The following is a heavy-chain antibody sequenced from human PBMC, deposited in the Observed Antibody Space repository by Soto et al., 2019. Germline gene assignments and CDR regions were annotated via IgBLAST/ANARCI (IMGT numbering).Heavy chain of an antibody. V-gene: IGHV4-4*07. CDR2: VYSSGGT. CDR1: GGSMSSYY. Sequence: SETLSLTCSVSGGSMSSYYWTWIRQPAGKGLEWIGRVYSSGGTHYNPSLKSRVTISLDTSKNQFSLRLISVTAADTAVYYCARGQRFSDWFDPWGQGTLVTVSS. D-gene: IGHD3-3*01. J-gene: IGHJ5*02. CDR3: ARGQRFSDWFDP.